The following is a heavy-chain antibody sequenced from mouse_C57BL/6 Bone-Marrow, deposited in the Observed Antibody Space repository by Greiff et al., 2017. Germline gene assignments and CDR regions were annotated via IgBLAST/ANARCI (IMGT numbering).Heavy chain of an antibody. CDR2: IHPNSGST. Sequence: QVHLKQSGAELVKPGASVKLSCKASGYTFTSYWMHWVKQRPGQGLEWIGMIHPNSGSTNYNEKFKSKATLTVDKSSSTAYMQLSSLTSEDSAVYYCAREGNWDGFAYWGQGTLVTVSA. J-gene: IGHJ3*01. D-gene: IGHD4-1*01. CDR1: GYTFTSYW. CDR3: AREGNWDGFAY. V-gene: IGHV1-64*01.